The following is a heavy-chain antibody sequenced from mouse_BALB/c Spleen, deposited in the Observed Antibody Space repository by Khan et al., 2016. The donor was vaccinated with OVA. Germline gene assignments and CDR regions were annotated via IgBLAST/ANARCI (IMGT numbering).Heavy chain of an antibody. V-gene: IGHV1-77*01. Sequence: QVQLQQSGAELARPGASVKLSCTASGYTFTDYYINWVKQRTGQGLEWIGEISPGSGDTYYNERFMGKVTLTAAKSSSTAYMQLSSLTSEASAVYFCARRNYFGYTFAYWGQGTLVTVSA. J-gene: IGHJ3*01. D-gene: IGHD1-2*01. CDR3: ARRNYFGYTFAY. CDR2: ISPGSGDT. CDR1: GYTFTDYY.